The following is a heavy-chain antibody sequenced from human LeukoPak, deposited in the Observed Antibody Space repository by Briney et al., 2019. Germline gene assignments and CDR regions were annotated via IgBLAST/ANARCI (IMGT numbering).Heavy chain of an antibody. Sequence: GASVKVSCKVSGYTLTELSMHWVRHAPGKGLEWKGGFDPEDGETIYAQKFQGRVTMTEDTSTDTAYMELSSLRSEDTAVYYCATESAFLEWLVDWGQGTLVTVSS. CDR2: FDPEDGET. J-gene: IGHJ4*02. CDR3: ATESAFLEWLVD. CDR1: GYTLTELS. D-gene: IGHD3-3*01. V-gene: IGHV1-24*01.